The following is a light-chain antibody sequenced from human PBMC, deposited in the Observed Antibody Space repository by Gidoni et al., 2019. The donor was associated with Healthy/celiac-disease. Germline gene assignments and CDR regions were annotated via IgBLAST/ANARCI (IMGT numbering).Light chain of an antibody. J-gene: IGKJ5*01. V-gene: IGKV3-11*01. CDR2: DAS. CDR1: QRVSSY. Sequence: EIVLTQSPATLSLSPGESATLSCRASQRVSSYLAWYQQKPGQAPRLLIYDASNRATGITARFSGGGSGTDFTLTISSLEPEDFAVYYCQQRSNWPPITFGQGTRLEIK. CDR3: QQRSNWPPIT.